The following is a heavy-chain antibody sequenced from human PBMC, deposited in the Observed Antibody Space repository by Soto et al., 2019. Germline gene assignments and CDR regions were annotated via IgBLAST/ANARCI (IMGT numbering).Heavy chain of an antibody. Sequence: EVQLLESGGGLVQPGGSLRLSCAASGFTFSSYAMSWVRQAPGKGLEWVSAISGSGGSTYYADSVKGRFTISRDNSKNTMYLQINSLRAEDTAVYYCAKQPDSIAARGDFDYWGQGTLVTVSS. D-gene: IGHD6-6*01. CDR1: GFTFSSYA. CDR2: ISGSGGST. J-gene: IGHJ4*02. V-gene: IGHV3-23*01. CDR3: AKQPDSIAARGDFDY.